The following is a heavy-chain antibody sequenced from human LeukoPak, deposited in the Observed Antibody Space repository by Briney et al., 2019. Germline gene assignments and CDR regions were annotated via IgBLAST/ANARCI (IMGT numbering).Heavy chain of an antibody. CDR3: ASVRHDPLEYYYYIDV. CDR1: GGSFNTYY. Sequence: SETLSLTCAVYGGSFNTYYWTWIRQSPDKGLEWIGEVSHDGDTNVNPSLRSRVAMSVDASKNQFSLKLTSVTAADTAVYFYASVRHDPLEYYYYIDVWGKGTTVTVSS. D-gene: IGHD2/OR15-2a*01. CDR2: VSHDGDT. J-gene: IGHJ6*03. V-gene: IGHV4-34*01.